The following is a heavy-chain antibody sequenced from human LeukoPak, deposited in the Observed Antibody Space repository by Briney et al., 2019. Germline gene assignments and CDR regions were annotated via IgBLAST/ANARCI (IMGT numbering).Heavy chain of an antibody. CDR2: IKQDGSEK. J-gene: IGHJ4*02. V-gene: IGHV3-7*05. CDR3: ARVGMAYYGSGRLTAYFDY. Sequence: GSLRLSCAASGFTFSNYWMIWVRQAPGKGLEWVASIKQDGSEKYYVDSVKGRFTISRDNAENSLYLQMNSLRAEDTAVYYCARVGMAYYGSGRLTAYFDYWGQGNLVTVSS. D-gene: IGHD3-10*01. CDR1: GFTFSNYW.